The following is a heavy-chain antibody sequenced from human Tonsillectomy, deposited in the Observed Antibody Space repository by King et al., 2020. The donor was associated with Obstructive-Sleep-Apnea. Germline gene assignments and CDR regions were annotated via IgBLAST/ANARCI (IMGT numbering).Heavy chain of an antibody. CDR2: INHSGST. CDR1: GGSFSGYY. CDR3: ARIVRPDA. Sequence: VQLQQWGAGLLKPSETLSLTCAVYGGSFSGYYLSWIRQPLGKGLEWIGEINHSGSTNYNPSLKSRVSISVDTSKNQFSLNLSSVTAADTAVYYCARIVRPDAWGQGTTVTVSS. V-gene: IGHV4-34*01. J-gene: IGHJ6*02. D-gene: IGHD2-21*01.